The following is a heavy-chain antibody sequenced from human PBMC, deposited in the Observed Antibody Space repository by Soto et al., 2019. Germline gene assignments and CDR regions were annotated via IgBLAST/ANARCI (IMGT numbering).Heavy chain of an antibody. J-gene: IGHJ3*02. CDR3: ARGGYDFWSGYYTGPYDAFDI. Sequence: EVQLVESGGGLVEPGGSLRLSCAASGFTFSSYSMNWVRQAPGKGLEWVSSISSSSSYIYYADSVKGRFTISRDNAKNSLYLQMNSLRAEDTAVYYCARGGYDFWSGYYTGPYDAFDIWGQGTMVTVSS. CDR2: ISSSSSYI. CDR1: GFTFSSYS. D-gene: IGHD3-3*01. V-gene: IGHV3-21*01.